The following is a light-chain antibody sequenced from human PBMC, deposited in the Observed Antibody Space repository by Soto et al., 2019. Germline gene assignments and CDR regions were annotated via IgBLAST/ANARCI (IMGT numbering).Light chain of an antibody. CDR2: EVT. CDR1: NTDVGQDKS. Sequence: SVLTQPASVSGSRGQSIIISCVGRNTDVGQDKSVSWYQQGPGKAPKLLIFEVTNRPSGVSNRFSGSRSGNTASLTISGLQPDDEGDYFCVSYKDTDTLVFGTGTKVTVL. V-gene: IGLV2-14*01. CDR3: VSYKDTDTLV. J-gene: IGLJ1*01.